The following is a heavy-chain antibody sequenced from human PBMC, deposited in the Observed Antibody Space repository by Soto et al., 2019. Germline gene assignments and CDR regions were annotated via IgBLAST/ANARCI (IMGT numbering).Heavy chain of an antibody. CDR2: IYHSGST. V-gene: IGHV4-30-2*01. J-gene: IGHJ5*02. Sequence: PSETLSLTCAVSGGSISSGGYSWSWIRQPPGKGLEWIGYIYHSGSTYYNPSLKSRVTISVDRSKNQFSLKLSSVTAADTAVYYCARGYYRPDWFDPWGQGTLVTVSS. D-gene: IGHD3-22*01. CDR1: GGSISSGGYS. CDR3: ARGYYRPDWFDP.